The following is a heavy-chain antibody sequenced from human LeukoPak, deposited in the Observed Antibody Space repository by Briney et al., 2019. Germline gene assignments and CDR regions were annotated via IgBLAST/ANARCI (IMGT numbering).Heavy chain of an antibody. D-gene: IGHD3-10*01. CDR1: GFTFGSYS. CDR2: ISSSSSTI. Sequence: PGGSLRLSCAASGFTFGSYSMNWVRQAPGKGLEWVSYISSSSSTIYYADSVKGRFTISRDNAKNSLYLQMNSLRAKDTAVYYCARDQYYSNDIWGQGTMVTVSS. CDR3: ARDQYYSNDI. V-gene: IGHV3-48*01. J-gene: IGHJ3*02.